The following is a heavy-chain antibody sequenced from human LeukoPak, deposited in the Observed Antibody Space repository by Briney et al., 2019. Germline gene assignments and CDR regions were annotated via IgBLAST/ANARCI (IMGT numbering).Heavy chain of an antibody. CDR3: ARGTHSYDFCRGYRKVPDAFDI. Sequence: GESLKISCKGSGYSFTSYWIGWVRQMPGKGLEWMGIIYPGDSDTRYSPSFQGQVTISADKSICTAYLQWSSLKASDTAMYYCARGTHSYDFCRGYRKVPDAFDIWGQGTMVTVSS. J-gene: IGHJ3*02. CDR2: IYPGDSDT. V-gene: IGHV5-51*01. D-gene: IGHD3-3*01. CDR1: GYSFTSYW.